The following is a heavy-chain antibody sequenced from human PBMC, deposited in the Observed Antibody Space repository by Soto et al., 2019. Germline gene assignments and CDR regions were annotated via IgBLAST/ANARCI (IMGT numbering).Heavy chain of an antibody. CDR2: IIPILGIA. CDR3: AREGGYSYGWVWFDP. J-gene: IGHJ5*02. CDR1: GGTFSSYT. V-gene: IGHV1-69*08. Sequence: QVQLVQSGAEVKKPGSSVKVSCKASGGTFSSYTISWVRQAPGQGLEWMGRIIPILGIANYAQKFQGRVTITADKSTSTAYMELSSLRSEDTAVYYCAREGGYSYGWVWFDPWGQGTLVTVSS. D-gene: IGHD5-18*01.